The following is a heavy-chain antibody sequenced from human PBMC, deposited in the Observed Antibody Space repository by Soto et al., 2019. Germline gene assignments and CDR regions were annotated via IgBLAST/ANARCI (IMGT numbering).Heavy chain of an antibody. CDR1: NDSIRSGTYY. CDR2: LSYLVTT. Sequence: SETLSLTCTVSNDSIRSGTYYCAWIRHPPGRGLEWIGSLSYLVTTDYNPSLKSRVTIPKDASKSQLSLKLSSVTAADTAVYYCATGRSDSGWYEEQFWGRGTMVTVSS. D-gene: IGHD6-19*01. CDR3: ATGRSDSGWYEEQF. V-gene: IGHV4-39*01. J-gene: IGHJ4*02.